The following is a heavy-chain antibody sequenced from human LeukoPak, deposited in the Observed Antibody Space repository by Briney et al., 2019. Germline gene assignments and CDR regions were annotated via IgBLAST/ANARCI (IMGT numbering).Heavy chain of an antibody. V-gene: IGHV1-18*01. CDR1: GYTFTSYG. J-gene: IGHJ4*02. CDR3: ARDSFLFVVVAATPTLGY. CDR2: ISAYNGNT. Sequence: GASVKVSCKASGYTFTSYGISWVRQAPGQGLEWMGWISAYNGNTNYAQKLQGRVTMTTDTSTSTAYMELRSLRSDDTAVYYCARDSFLFVVVAATPTLGYWGQGTLVTVSS. D-gene: IGHD2-15*01.